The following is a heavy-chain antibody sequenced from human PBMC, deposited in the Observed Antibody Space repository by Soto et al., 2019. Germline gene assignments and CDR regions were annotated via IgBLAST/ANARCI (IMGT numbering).Heavy chain of an antibody. D-gene: IGHD6-25*01. J-gene: IGHJ3*02. Sequence: GGSLRLSCAASGFTFSSSAMSWVRQAPGKGLEWATAISGSGGSTYYADSEEGLFTISRDNSKNTLYLQMNSLRAEDTAVYYCAKDPAEDAFDIWGQGTMVTVSS. CDR1: GFTFSSSA. V-gene: IGHV3-23*01. CDR3: AKDPAEDAFDI. CDR2: ISGSGGST.